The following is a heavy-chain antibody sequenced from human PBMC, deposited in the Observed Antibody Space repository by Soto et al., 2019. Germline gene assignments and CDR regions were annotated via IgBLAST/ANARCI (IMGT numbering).Heavy chain of an antibody. Sequence: ASVKVSCKASGYTFTGYYMHWVRQAPGQGLEWMGWINPNSGGTNYAQKFQGRVTMTRDTSISTAYMELSRLRSDDTAVYYCASLTDEYSSSFDYWGQGTLVTVSS. CDR2: INPNSGGT. CDR1: GYTFTGYY. V-gene: IGHV1-2*02. CDR3: ASLTDEYSSSFDY. J-gene: IGHJ4*02. D-gene: IGHD6-6*01.